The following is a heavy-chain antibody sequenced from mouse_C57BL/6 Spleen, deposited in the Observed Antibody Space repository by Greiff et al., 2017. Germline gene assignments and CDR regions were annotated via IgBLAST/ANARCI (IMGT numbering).Heavy chain of an antibody. CDR3: ARDGTDYAMDY. CDR2: SSDGGSYT. J-gene: IGHJ4*01. V-gene: IGHV5-4*01. CDR1: GFTFSSYA. Sequence: EVQLVESGGGLVKPGGSLKLSCAASGFTFSSYAMSWVRQTPEKRLEWVATSSDGGSYTYYPDNVKGRFTISRDNAKNNLYLQMSHLKSEDTAMYYCARDGTDYAMDYWGQGTSVTVSS. D-gene: IGHD4-1*01.